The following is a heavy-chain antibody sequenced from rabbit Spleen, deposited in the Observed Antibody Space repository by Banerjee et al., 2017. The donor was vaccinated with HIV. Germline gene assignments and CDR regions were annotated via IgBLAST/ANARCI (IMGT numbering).Heavy chain of an antibody. CDR3: ARDRGSGWGDAIDP. CDR1: GFDFSSYG. V-gene: IGHV1S47*01. J-gene: IGHJ2*01. D-gene: IGHD4-1*01. Sequence: QEQLKETGGGLVQPGGSLTLSCKASGFDFSSYGVSWVRQAPGKGLEWIGYIDPLFGSTYYASWVNGRFTISSHNAQNTVDLQMNSLTAADTATYFCARDRGSGWGDAIDPWGPGTLVTVS. CDR2: IDPLFGST.